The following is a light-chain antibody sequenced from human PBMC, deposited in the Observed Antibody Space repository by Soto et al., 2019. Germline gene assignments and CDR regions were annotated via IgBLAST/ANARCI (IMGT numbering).Light chain of an antibody. CDR3: QQGYSTPT. V-gene: IGKV1-39*01. J-gene: IGKJ5*01. CDR1: QSIRTY. Sequence: IHITHFPSFLSAPVGDRVTLPFRASQSIRTYLNWYQQKPGKAPKVLIYSVSTLGTGVPSRFSGSGSGTDFTLTISSLQPEDFATYFCQQGYSTPTFGQGTRLEIK. CDR2: SVS.